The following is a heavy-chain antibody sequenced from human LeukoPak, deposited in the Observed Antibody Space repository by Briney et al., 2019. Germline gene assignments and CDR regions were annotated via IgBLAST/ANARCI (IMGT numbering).Heavy chain of an antibody. CDR3: ARSRGGYHDY. V-gene: IGHV3-11*04. J-gene: IGHJ4*02. CDR2: ISSSGTTI. CDR1: GFTFSDYY. D-gene: IGHD3-22*01. Sequence: GGSLRLSCAASGFTFSDYYMSWIRQAPGKGLERVSYISSSGTTIYYADSVKGRFTVSRDNAKNSLHLQINSLGAEDTAVYYCARSRGGYHDYWGQGTLVTVSS.